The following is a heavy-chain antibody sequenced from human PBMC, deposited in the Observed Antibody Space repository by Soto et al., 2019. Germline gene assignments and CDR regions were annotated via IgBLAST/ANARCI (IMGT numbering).Heavy chain of an antibody. CDR3: AKKAVVPAAISYYGMGV. Sequence: PGGSLRLSCAASGFTFSSYGMHWVRQAPGKGLEWVAVISYDGSNKYYADSVKGRFTISRDNSKNTLYLQMNSLRAEDTAVYYCAKKAVVPAAISYYGMGVWGQGTTVTVSS. CDR2: ISYDGSNK. V-gene: IGHV3-30*18. J-gene: IGHJ6*02. CDR1: GFTFSSYG. D-gene: IGHD2-2*01.